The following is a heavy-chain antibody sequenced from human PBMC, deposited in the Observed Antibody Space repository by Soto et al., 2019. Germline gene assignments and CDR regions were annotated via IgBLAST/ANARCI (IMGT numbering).Heavy chain of an antibody. J-gene: IGHJ4*02. Sequence: SVKVSCKASGGTFSSYTISWVRQAPGQGLEWMGRIIPILGIANYAQKFQGRVTITADKSTSTAYMELSSLRSEDTAVYYCARAELDYYGSGSYKSYLDYWGQGTLVTVSS. CDR2: IIPILGIA. D-gene: IGHD3-10*01. CDR1: GGTFSSYT. CDR3: ARAELDYYGSGSYKSYLDY. V-gene: IGHV1-69*02.